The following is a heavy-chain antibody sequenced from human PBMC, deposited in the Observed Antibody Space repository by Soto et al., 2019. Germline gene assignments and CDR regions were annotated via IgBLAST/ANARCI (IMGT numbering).Heavy chain of an antibody. D-gene: IGHD3-10*01. V-gene: IGHV3-33*01. CDR1: GFTFSSHG. CDR3: AGQGGTGFPKDY. Sequence: QVQLVESGGGVVQPGRSLRLSCAASGFTFSSHGMHWVRQAPGKGLEWVAVIWYDGTDKFYADSVKGRFTISRDNSKNTLYLQMNSLRADDTAIYYCAGQGGTGFPKDYWGQGNLVTVSS. CDR2: IWYDGTDK. J-gene: IGHJ4*02.